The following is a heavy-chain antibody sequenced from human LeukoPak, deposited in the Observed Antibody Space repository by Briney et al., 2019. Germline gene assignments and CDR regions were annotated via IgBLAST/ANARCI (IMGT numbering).Heavy chain of an antibody. Sequence: ASVKVSCKASGYTFTSYDINWVRQATGQGLEWMGWMNPNSGNTGYAQKFQGRVTMTRNTFISTAYMELSSLRSEDTAVYYCARMNTAMVTAEVDYWGQGTLVTVSS. CDR2: MNPNSGNT. D-gene: IGHD5-18*01. CDR3: ARMNTAMVTAEVDY. V-gene: IGHV1-8*01. J-gene: IGHJ4*02. CDR1: GYTFTSYD.